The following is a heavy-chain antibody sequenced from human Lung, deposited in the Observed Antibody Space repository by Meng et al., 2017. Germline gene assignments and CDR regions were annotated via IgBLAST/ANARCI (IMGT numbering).Heavy chain of an antibody. J-gene: IGHJ6*02. D-gene: IGHD4-17*01. CDR1: GFTFSNAW. CDR2: IKSKTDGGTT. Sequence: GESLKISCAASGFTFSNAWMSWVRQAPGKGLEWVGRIKSKTDGGTTDYAAPVKGRFTISRDDSKNTLYLQMNSLKTEDTAVYYCTTDGYGDYLLKYYYYYGMDVWGQGTTVTVSS. V-gene: IGHV3-15*01. CDR3: TTDGYGDYLLKYYYYYGMDV.